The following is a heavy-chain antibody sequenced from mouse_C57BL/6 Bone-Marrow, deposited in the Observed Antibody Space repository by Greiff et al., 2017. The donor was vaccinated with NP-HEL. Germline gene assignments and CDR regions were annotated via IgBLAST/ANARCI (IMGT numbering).Heavy chain of an antibody. D-gene: IGHD2-2*01. CDR1: GFNFKDYY. CDR3: TTGLRRPPDWCFDV. V-gene: IGHV14-1*01. Sequence: EVQLQQSGAELVRPGASVKLSCKASGFNFKDYYMHWVKQRPEQGLEWIGRIDPEDGDTEYDPKFQGKATMTADTASNTAYLQLSSLTSEDTAVYYCTTGLRRPPDWCFDVGGRGTTVTVSA. CDR2: IDPEDGDT. J-gene: IGHJ1*03.